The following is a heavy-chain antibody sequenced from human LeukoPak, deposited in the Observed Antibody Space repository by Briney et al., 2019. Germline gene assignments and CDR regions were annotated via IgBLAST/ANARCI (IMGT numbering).Heavy chain of an antibody. V-gene: IGHV3-23*01. D-gene: IGHD1-7*01. CDR2: IGGGPGNT. CDR1: GFSFSSYA. Sequence: GESLRLSCAASGFSFSSYAMSWVRQAPGKGLEWVSVIGGGPGNTYYTDSVKGRFTISRDNSKNTLYLQMNSLRAEDTAVYYCAGELELRSYNNDAFDIWGQGTMVTVSS. CDR3: AGELELRSYNNDAFDI. J-gene: IGHJ3*02.